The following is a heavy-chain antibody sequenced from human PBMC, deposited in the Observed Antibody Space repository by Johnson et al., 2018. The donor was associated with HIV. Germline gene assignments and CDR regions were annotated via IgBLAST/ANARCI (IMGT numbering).Heavy chain of an antibody. J-gene: IGHJ3*02. Sequence: QVQLVESGGGVVQPGGSLRLSCAASGFNFNGFGMHWVRQAPGKGLEWVAFLLYDGTNKNYGDSVKGRFTISRDNPWNTLYLQMNNLTSEDTGAYYCAKSIVVVLVGDNDDAFDMWGLGTMVTVSS. V-gene: IGHV3-30*02. CDR3: AKSIVVVLVGDNDDAFDM. CDR1: GFNFNGFG. D-gene: IGHD2-21*01. CDR2: LLYDGTNK.